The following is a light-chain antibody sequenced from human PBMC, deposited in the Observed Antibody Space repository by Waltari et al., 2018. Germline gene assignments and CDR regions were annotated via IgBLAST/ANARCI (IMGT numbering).Light chain of an antibody. J-gene: IGKJ3*01. CDR2: RAS. Sequence: DIQMTQSPSSLSVSVGDRVTITCRASQDISNWLAWYQLKPGKAPKLLIYRASTLKAGVPSRFSGSGSGTDFTLTINSLQPEDLATYYFQQYDSSPFTFGPGTKLDIK. CDR1: QDISNW. CDR3: QQYDSSPFT. V-gene: IGKV1-33*01.